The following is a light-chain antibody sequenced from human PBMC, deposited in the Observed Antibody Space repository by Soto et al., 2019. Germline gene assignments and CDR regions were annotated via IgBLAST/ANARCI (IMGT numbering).Light chain of an antibody. CDR2: DMS. J-gene: IGKJ4*01. Sequence: EILLTQSPVTLSLSPGERATLSCRASQRINNYLAWYQQKPGQAPRLLIYDMSNRATGIPARFSGSGSGTDFTLTISSLEPEDFAVYYCQQRSNWPPLTFGGGTRVE. CDR1: QRINNY. V-gene: IGKV3-11*01. CDR3: QQRSNWPPLT.